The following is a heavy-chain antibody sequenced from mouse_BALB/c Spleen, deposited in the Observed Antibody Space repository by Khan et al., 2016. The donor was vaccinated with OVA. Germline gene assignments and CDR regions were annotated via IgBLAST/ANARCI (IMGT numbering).Heavy chain of an antibody. CDR3: VRDGAYHRNDGWFAY. CDR2: INPSNGYT. D-gene: IGHD2-14*01. J-gene: IGHJ3*01. V-gene: IGHV1-4*01. CDR1: GYTFTSYW. Sequence: VQLQQSGAELARPGASVKMSCKASGYTFTSYWMHWVKQRPGQGLEWIGFINPSNGYTNYNQKFKDKATLTADKSSTTVYMQLSSLTSDDSAVYNCVRDGAYHRNDGWFAYWGQGTLVTVSA.